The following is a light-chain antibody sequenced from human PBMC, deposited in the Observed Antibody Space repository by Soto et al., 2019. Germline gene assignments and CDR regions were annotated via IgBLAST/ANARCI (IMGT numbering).Light chain of an antibody. CDR3: SSYTSSSTQYVV. V-gene: IGLV2-14*01. J-gene: IGLJ2*01. CDR2: DVS. Sequence: QSALTQPASVSGSPGQSITISCTGTSSDVGGYNYVSWYQQHPGKAPKLMIYDVSNRPSGVSNRFSGSKSGNTASLTISGLQAEDEADCYCSSYTSSSTQYVVFGGGTKVTVL. CDR1: SSDVGGYNY.